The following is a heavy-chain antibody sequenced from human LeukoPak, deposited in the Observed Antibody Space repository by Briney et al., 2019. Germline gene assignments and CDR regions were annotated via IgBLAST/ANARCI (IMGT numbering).Heavy chain of an antibody. V-gene: IGHV3-30*14. CDR1: GFTFSSFA. D-gene: IGHD3-22*01. Sequence: GGSLRLSCAVSGFTFSSFAVHWVRQAPGKGLEWVAVISYDRSKTYYADSVKGRFTISRDNSKNTLYLQMNSLRAEDTAVYYCASGHDPDDSSGYYEGYWGQGTLVTVSS. CDR3: ASGHDPDDSSGYYEGY. J-gene: IGHJ4*02. CDR2: ISYDRSKT.